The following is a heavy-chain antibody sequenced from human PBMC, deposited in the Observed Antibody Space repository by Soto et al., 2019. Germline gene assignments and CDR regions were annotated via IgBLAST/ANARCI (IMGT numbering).Heavy chain of an antibody. D-gene: IGHD5-12*01. CDR1: GYTFTSYY. Sequence: ASVKVSCKASGYTFTSYYMHWVRQAPGQGLEWMGIINPSGGSTSYAQKFQGRVTMTRDTSTSTVYMELSSLRSEDTAVYYCARDSWYSGYNSRSSAFEIWGQGTMVTVS. J-gene: IGHJ3*02. CDR2: INPSGGST. CDR3: ARDSWYSGYNSRSSAFEI. V-gene: IGHV1-46*03.